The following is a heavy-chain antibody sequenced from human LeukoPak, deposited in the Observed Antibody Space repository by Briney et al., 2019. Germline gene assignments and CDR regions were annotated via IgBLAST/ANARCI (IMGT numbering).Heavy chain of an antibody. CDR3: ACAGSGSYYASYWFDP. D-gene: IGHD3-10*01. CDR2: IYYSGST. CDR1: GGSISSYY. Sequence: SETLSLTCTVSGGSISSYYWSWIRQPPGKGLEWIGYIYYSGSTNYNPSLKSRVTISVDTSKNQFSLKLSSVTAADTAVYYCACAGSGSYYASYWFDPWGQGTLVTVSS. V-gene: IGHV4-59*01. J-gene: IGHJ5*02.